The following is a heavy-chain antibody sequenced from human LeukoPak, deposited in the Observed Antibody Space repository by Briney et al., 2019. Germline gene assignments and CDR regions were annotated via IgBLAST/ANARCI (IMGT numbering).Heavy chain of an antibody. CDR3: ATSSSSWYYFDY. CDR1: GFTFSSYG. J-gene: IGHJ4*02. CDR2: IWYDESNK. Sequence: GGSLRLSCAASGFTFSSYGMHWVRQAPGKGLEWVAVIWYDESNKYYADSVKGRFTISRDNSKDTLYLQMNSLRAEDKAVYYCATSSSSWYYFDYWGQGTLVTVSS. V-gene: IGHV3-33*01. D-gene: IGHD6-13*01.